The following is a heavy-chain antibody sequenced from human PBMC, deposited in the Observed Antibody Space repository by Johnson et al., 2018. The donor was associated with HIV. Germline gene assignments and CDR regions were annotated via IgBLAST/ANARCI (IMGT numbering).Heavy chain of an antibody. CDR2: ISGSGGST. CDR1: GFSFSSFA. CDR3: ARLPSGYSRDAFDI. Sequence: VQLVESGGTLVQPGGSLRLSCAGSGFSFSSFAMSWVRQAPGKGLEWVSAISGSGGSTYYADSVKGRFTISRDNSKNTLYLQMNSLRPEDTAVYYCARLPSGYSRDAFDIWGQGTMVTVSS. V-gene: IGHV3-23*04. J-gene: IGHJ3*02. D-gene: IGHD5-18*01.